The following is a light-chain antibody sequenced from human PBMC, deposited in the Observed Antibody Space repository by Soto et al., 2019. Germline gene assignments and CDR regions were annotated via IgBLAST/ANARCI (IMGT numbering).Light chain of an antibody. V-gene: IGKV3-11*01. CDR1: QSFSSY. CDR2: DAS. J-gene: IGKJ5*01. CDR3: QQRSNWPPAIT. Sequence: EIVLTQSPATLSLSPGERATLSCRASQSFSSYLAWYQQKPGQAPRLLIYDASKRATGIPARFSGRGSGTDFTLTISSLEPEDFAVYYCQQRSNWPPAITFGQGTRLEIK.